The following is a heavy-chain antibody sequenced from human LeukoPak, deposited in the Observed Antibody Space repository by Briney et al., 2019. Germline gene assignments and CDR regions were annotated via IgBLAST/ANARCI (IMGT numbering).Heavy chain of an antibody. CDR2: ISYDGSNK. CDR1: GFTLSSYA. Sequence: GGSLRLSCAASGFTLSSYAMHWVRQAPGKGLEWVAVISYDGSNKYYADSVMGRFTISRDNSKNTLYLQMNSLRVEDTAVYYCARDRAVSYFDYWGQGTLVTVSS. CDR3: ARDRAVSYFDY. V-gene: IGHV3-30-3*01. D-gene: IGHD6-19*01. J-gene: IGHJ4*02.